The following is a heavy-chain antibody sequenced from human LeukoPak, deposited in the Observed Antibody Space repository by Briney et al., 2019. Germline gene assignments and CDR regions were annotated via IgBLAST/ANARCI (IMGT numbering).Heavy chain of an antibody. J-gene: IGHJ4*02. CDR3: ARDPTLGHPDYFDL. Sequence: PGGSLRLSCAASGFAYNNYVIHWIRQAQGKGLEWVAVIAHDHSQIYYADSVQGRFTISRDNSMNMLYLQMNGLRVEDTAVYFCARDPTLGHPDYFDLWGQGTLVTVSS. CDR2: IAHDHSQI. CDR1: GFAYNNYV. V-gene: IGHV3-30*04. D-gene: IGHD1-1*01.